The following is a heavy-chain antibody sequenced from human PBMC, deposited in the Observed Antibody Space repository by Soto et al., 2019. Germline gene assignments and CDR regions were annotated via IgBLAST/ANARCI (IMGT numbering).Heavy chain of an antibody. J-gene: IGHJ6*02. CDR2: IYPGDSDT. V-gene: IGHV5-51*01. CDR1: DTTHW. Sequence: ESLKISCKASDTTHWIGWVRQKPGKGLEWMGIIYPGDSDTKYSPSFQGQVTISVDKSISTAYLHWSSLKASDTATYYCARLVNYYFGMDVWGLGTTVTVSS. CDR3: ARLVNYYFGMDV.